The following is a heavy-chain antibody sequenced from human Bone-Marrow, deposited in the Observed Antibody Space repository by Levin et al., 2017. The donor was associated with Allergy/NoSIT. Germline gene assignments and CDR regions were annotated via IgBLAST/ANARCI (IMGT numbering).Heavy chain of an antibody. CDR3: ARTVKAGSTRYVGYYYYMDV. Sequence: SQTLSLTCTVSGGSISYYYWSWIRQSPGKGLEWIGYVYFIGSTNYNPSLKSRVTISVDTSKNQFSLKLRSVTAADTAVYYCARTVKAGSTRYVGYYYYMDVWGKGTTVTVPS. V-gene: IGHV4-59*12. CDR2: VYFIGST. J-gene: IGHJ6*03. CDR1: GGSISYYY. D-gene: IGHD6-13*01.